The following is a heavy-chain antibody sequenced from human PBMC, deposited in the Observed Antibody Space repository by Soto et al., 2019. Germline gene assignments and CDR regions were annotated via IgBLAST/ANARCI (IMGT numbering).Heavy chain of an antibody. Sequence: QVQLVQSGAEVKKPGSAMKVSCKASQDTFSSYAISWVRQAPGQGLEWMGGIIPIFGTANYAQKFQGRVTITADESTSTAYMELSSLRYEDTAVYYCAREREDGYPNCWGQGTLVTVSS. CDR1: QDTFSSYA. CDR3: AREREDGYPNC. D-gene: IGHD5-12*01. V-gene: IGHV1-69*12. CDR2: IIPIFGTA. J-gene: IGHJ4*02.